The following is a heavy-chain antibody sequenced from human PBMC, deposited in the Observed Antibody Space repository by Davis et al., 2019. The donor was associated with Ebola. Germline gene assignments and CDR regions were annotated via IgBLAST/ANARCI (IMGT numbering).Heavy chain of an antibody. CDR2: INHSGST. CDR3: ARGTPYGSGTYLKPHFDY. J-gene: IGHJ4*02. Sequence: GSLRLSCAASGFTFSSYSMNWVRQPPGKGLEWIGEINHSGSTNYNPSLKSRVTISVDTSENQFSLKLSSVTAADTAVYYCARGTPYGSGTYLKPHFDYWGQGTLGTVSS. CDR1: GFTFSSYS. V-gene: IGHV4-34*01. D-gene: IGHD3-10*01.